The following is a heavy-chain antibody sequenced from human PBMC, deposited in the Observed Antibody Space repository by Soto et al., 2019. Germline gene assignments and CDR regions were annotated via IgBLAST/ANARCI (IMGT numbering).Heavy chain of an antibody. Sequence: SETLSLTCGVYGGSFSGYYWSWIRQPPGKGLEWIGEINHSGSTNYNPSLKSRVTISVDTSKNQFSLKLSSVTAADTAVYYCARHGYGDYLYDYWGQGTLVTVSS. V-gene: IGHV4-34*01. CDR1: GGSFSGYY. CDR2: INHSGST. J-gene: IGHJ4*02. D-gene: IGHD4-17*01. CDR3: ARHGYGDYLYDY.